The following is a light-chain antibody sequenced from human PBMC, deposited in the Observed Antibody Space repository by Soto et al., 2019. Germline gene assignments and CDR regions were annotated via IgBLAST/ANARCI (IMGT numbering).Light chain of an antibody. J-gene: IGKJ1*01. V-gene: IGKV1-5*01. CDR2: DGT. CDR3: QQYNSYSRT. Sequence: DIQMTQSPSTLSASVGDTVTITCRASESIDNWLAWYQQKPGKAPDLLIYDGTSLESGVPSRFSGSGSGTEFTLTISSLQPDDFATYYCQQYNSYSRTFGQGTKVDI. CDR1: ESIDNW.